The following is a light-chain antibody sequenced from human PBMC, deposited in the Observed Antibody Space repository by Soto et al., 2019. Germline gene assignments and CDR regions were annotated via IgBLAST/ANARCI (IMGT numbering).Light chain of an antibody. CDR3: QQSYRTPHS. J-gene: IGKJ2*03. CDR2: SAF. V-gene: IGKV1-39*01. Sequence: DIQMTQFPSSLSASVGDRVTITCRASQGVRAYLIWYQQRLGRAPRLLIYSAFSLVSGVPSRFIGCGSGTKCTLTISRMQPEDFATYDCQQSYRTPHSFGQGTKLGTK. CDR1: QGVRAY.